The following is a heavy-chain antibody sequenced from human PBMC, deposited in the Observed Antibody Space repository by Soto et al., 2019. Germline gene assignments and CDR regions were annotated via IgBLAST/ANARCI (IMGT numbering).Heavy chain of an antibody. CDR2: ISSDGSNK. J-gene: IGHJ4*02. Sequence: GGSLRLSCAASGFTFSSYAMHWVRQAPGKGLEWVAVISSDGSNKYYADSVKGRFTISRDNSKNTLYLQMNSLRAEDTAVYYCARSRPIVPIAAHLGYFDYWGQGTLVTVSS. CDR1: GFTFSSYA. CDR3: ARSRPIVPIAAHLGYFDY. V-gene: IGHV3-30-3*01. D-gene: IGHD6-6*01.